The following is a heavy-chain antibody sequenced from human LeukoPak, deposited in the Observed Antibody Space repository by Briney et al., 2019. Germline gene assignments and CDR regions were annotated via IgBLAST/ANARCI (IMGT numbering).Heavy chain of an antibody. D-gene: IGHD2-2*01. CDR1: GFTFSSYG. V-gene: IGHV3-30*18. Sequence: GGSLRLSCAASGFTFSSYGMHWVRQAPGKGLEWVAVISYDGSNKYYADSVKGRFTISRDNSKNTLYLQMNSLRAEDTAVYYCAKEGDCSSTSCYLDYWGQGTLVTVSS. CDR3: AKEGDCSSTSCYLDY. CDR2: ISYDGSNK. J-gene: IGHJ4*02.